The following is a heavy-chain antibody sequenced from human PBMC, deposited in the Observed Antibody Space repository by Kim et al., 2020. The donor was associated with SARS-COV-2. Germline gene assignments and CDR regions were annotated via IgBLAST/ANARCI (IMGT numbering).Heavy chain of an antibody. J-gene: IGHJ4*02. V-gene: IGHV4-34*01. CDR2: INHSGST. CDR3: ARGVHYSC. D-gene: IGHD4-4*01. Sequence: SETLSLTCAVYGGSFSGYYWSWIRQPPGKGLEWIGEINHSGSTNYNPSLKIRVTISVDTSKNQFSLKLSSVTAADTAVYYCARGVHYSCWGQGTLVTVSS. CDR1: GGSFSGYY.